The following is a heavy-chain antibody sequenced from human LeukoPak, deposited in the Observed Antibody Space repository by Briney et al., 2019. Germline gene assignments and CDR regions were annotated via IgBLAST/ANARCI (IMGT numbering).Heavy chain of an antibody. D-gene: IGHD3-3*01. Sequence: GGSLRLSCAASGFTFSSYSMNWVRQAPGKGLEWVSSISSSSSYIYYADSVKGRFTISRDNAKNSLYLQMNSLRAEDTAVYYCARDYRYYDFWSGYYTDWGQGTLATVSS. V-gene: IGHV3-21*01. CDR3: ARDYRYYDFWSGYYTD. CDR2: ISSSSSYI. J-gene: IGHJ4*02. CDR1: GFTFSSYS.